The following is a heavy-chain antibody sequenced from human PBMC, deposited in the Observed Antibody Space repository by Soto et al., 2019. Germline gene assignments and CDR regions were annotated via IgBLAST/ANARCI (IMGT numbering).Heavy chain of an antibody. J-gene: IGHJ4*02. CDR2: ISTRGNVI. CDR1: GFTFSSYI. V-gene: IGHV3-48*02. D-gene: IGHD4-4*01. Sequence: VGSLRLSSAASGFTFSSYIMNWVRQAPGKGLEWISYISTRGNVIKYADSVKGRFTVSRDNAKSSLYLQMNSLRHEDTATYYCARDMDYSNYVGGAWGQGTLVTVSS. CDR3: ARDMDYSNYVGGA.